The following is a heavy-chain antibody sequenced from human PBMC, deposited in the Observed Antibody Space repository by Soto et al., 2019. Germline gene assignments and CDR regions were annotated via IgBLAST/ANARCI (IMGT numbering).Heavy chain of an antibody. Sequence: SETLSLTCTVSDGSISNYYWSWIRQPPGKGLDWIGYIFYSGITNYNPSLKSRVTISVDTSNNQFSLKLSSVTAADTAVYYCARAGWSDSWYFDYWGQGSLVTVSS. CDR3: ARAGWSDSWYFDY. D-gene: IGHD6-13*01. CDR2: IFYSGIT. J-gene: IGHJ4*02. CDR1: DGSISNYY. V-gene: IGHV4-59*01.